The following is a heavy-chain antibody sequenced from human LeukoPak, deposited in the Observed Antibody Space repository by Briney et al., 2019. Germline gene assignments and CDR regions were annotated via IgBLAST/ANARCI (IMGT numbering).Heavy chain of an antibody. J-gene: IGHJ6*03. CDR1: GFTISNHW. CDR3: AREVEVVPATMGAYYYYYMDV. V-gene: IGHV3-74*01. CDR2: INSDGRRT. D-gene: IGHD2-2*01. Sequence: QPGGSLRLSCAASGFTISNHWMHWVRQAPGKGLVWVSRINSDGRRTSYADSVKGRFTIPRDNAKNTLYLQMNSLRPDDTAVYYCAREVEVVPATMGAYYYYYMDVWGKGTTVTVS.